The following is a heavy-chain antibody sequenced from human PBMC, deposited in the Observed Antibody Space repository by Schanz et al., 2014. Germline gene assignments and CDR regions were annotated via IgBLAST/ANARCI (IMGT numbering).Heavy chain of an antibody. CDR3: ARGTMPGTFDI. CDR2: FIPILDVG. D-gene: IGHD2-2*01. V-gene: IGHV1-69*02. CDR1: GGTFSSYG. J-gene: IGHJ3*02. Sequence: QVQLVQSGAEVKKPGSPVKVSCKSSGGTFSSYGISWVRQARGQGLEWVGRFIPILDVGNYAQQFQGRVTFTADKSTSTAYMELSSLRYEDTALYYCARGTMPGTFDIWGQGTMVTVSS.